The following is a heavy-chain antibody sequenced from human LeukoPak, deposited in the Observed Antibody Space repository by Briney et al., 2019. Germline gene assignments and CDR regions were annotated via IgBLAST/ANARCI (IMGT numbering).Heavy chain of an antibody. CDR2: INSHSGGT. J-gene: IGHJ4*02. D-gene: IGHD2-21*02. V-gene: IGHV1-2*02. CDR3: VREGNELLSKDFDY. CDR1: GFTFTGYY. Sequence: ASVKVSCKASGFTFTGYYIHWVRQAPGQGLEWMGYINSHSGGTNSPQKFQGRVTMTTDTSISAACMELSSLISDDTAMYYCVREGNELLSKDFDYWGQGTLVTASS.